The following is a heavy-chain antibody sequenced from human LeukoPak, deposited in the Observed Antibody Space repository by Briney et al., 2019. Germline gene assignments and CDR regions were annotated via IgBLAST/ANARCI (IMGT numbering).Heavy chain of an antibody. CDR2: IQKDGSYE. V-gene: IGHV3-30*02. CDR3: AKDLPVLEY. Sequence: LQWVAFIQKDGSYEYYTDSVRGRFTISRDNSKNTVYLQMNTLTTEDTAIYYCAKDLPVLEYWGQGTLVTVSS. J-gene: IGHJ4*02. D-gene: IGHD3-10*02.